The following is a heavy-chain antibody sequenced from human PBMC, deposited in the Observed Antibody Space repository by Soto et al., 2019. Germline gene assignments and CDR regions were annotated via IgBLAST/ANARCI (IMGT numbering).Heavy chain of an antibody. CDR2: ISYDGSNK. D-gene: IGHD5-18*01. Sequence: QVQLVESGGGVVQPGRSLRLSCAAFGFTFSSYAMHWVRQAPGKGLEWVAVISYDGSNKYYADSVKGRFTISRDNSKNTLYLQMNSLRAEDTAVYYCARDRVDTAMVQKAYYYYGMDVWGQGTTVTVSS. CDR1: GFTFSSYA. J-gene: IGHJ6*02. V-gene: IGHV3-30-3*01. CDR3: ARDRVDTAMVQKAYYYYGMDV.